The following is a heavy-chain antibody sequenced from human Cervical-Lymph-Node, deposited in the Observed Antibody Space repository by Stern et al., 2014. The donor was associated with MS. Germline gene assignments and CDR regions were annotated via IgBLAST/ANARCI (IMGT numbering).Heavy chain of an antibody. J-gene: IGHJ4*02. CDR2: ISSSGST. Sequence: VQLEESGPGLVKPSETLSLTCTVSGDSISNYYWIWIRQPPGKGLEWIGYISSSGSTKYNPSLKSRATMSIDTSKDQFSLHLSSVTAADTAVYYCARDFGGWYYEHWGQGTLVTVSS. CDR3: ARDFGGWYYEH. D-gene: IGHD6-19*01. V-gene: IGHV4-59*01. CDR1: GDSISNYY.